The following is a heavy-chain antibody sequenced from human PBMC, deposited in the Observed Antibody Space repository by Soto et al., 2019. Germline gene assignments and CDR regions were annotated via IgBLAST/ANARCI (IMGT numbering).Heavy chain of an antibody. D-gene: IGHD3-22*01. CDR3: AKPNHYDSSGYPGYFDY. J-gene: IGHJ4*02. Sequence: GESLKISCAASGFTFSSYAMSWVRQAPGKGLEWVSAISGSGGSTYYADSVKGRFTISRDNSKNTLYLQMNSLRAEDTAVYYCAKPNHYDSSGYPGYFDYWGQGTLVTVSS. CDR2: ISGSGGST. CDR1: GFTFSSYA. V-gene: IGHV3-23*01.